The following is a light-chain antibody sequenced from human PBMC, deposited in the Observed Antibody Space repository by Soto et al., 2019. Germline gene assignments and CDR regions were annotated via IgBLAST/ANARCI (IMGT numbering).Light chain of an antibody. Sequence: QSVLTQPPSASGTPGQRGTISCSGSSSNIGSNYVYWYQQLPGTAPKLLIYRNNQRPSGVPDRFSGSKSGTSASLAISGHRSEDEADYYCAAWDDSLSGPLYVFGTGTKATVL. CDR3: AAWDDSLSGPLYV. CDR2: RNN. CDR1: SSNIGSNY. V-gene: IGLV1-47*01. J-gene: IGLJ1*01.